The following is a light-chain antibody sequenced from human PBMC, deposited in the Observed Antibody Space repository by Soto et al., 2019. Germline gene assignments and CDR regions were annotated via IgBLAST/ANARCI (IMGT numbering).Light chain of an antibody. CDR2: YDS. V-gene: IGLV3-21*04. CDR3: QVWDSSSDPVV. Sequence: SYELTQPPSVSVAPGKTARITCGGNNIGSKSVHWYQQKPGQAPVLVIYYDSDRPSGIPERFSGSNSGNTATLTISRVEAGDEAASYCQVWDSSSDPVVFGGGTKVTVL. J-gene: IGLJ2*01. CDR1: NIGSKS.